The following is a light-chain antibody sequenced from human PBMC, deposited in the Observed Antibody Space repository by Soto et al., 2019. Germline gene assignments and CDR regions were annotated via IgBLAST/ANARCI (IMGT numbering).Light chain of an antibody. CDR2: WAS. CDR1: ESVLYSSNNKNY. Sequence: DIVMTQSPDSLAVSLGERATINCKSSESVLYSSNNKNYLAWYQQKPGQPPKLLIFWASTRKSGVPDRFSGSGSGTDFTLTISSLQAEDVAAYYCQQYFNTPVTFGQGTKLEIK. J-gene: IGKJ2*01. CDR3: QQYFNTPVT. V-gene: IGKV4-1*01.